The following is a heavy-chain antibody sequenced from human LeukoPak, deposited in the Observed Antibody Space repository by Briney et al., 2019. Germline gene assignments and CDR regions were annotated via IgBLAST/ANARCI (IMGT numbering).Heavy chain of an antibody. D-gene: IGHD3-16*02. Sequence: PSETLSLTCTVSGGSISSSSYYWGWIRQPPGKGLEWIGSIYYSGSTYYNPSLKSRVTISVDTSKNQFSLKLSSVTAADTAVYYCARGRGMSYDYVWGSYRKYYFDYWGQGTLVTVSS. J-gene: IGHJ4*02. CDR3: ARGRGMSYDYVWGSYRKYYFDY. V-gene: IGHV4-39*07. CDR1: GGSISSSSYY. CDR2: IYYSGST.